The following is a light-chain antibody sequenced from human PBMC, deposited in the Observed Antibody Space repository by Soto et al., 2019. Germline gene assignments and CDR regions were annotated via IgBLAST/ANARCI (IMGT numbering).Light chain of an antibody. Sequence: QSALTQPRSVSGSPGQSVTISCTGTTDDVAYYNYVSWYQQHPGKAPKLIIYDVTKRPSGVPDRLSGSKSGNTASLTISGLRADDEADYYCCSYAGSYTFYVFGTGTKVTVL. J-gene: IGLJ1*01. CDR3: CSYAGSYTFYV. CDR2: DVT. V-gene: IGLV2-11*01. CDR1: TDDVAYYNY.